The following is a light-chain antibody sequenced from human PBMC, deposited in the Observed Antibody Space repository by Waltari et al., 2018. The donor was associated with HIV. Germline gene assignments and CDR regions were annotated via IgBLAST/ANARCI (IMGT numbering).Light chain of an antibody. CDR1: QAIRSY. CDR2: GAY. Sequence: DIQLIQAPSFLSASVRDRVTITCRASQAIRSYVVCHQQQPTKGAKVLLYGAYTLQAGVPARFSGSGSGADFTLTITNVQPEDFATYYCQQIKTLPLTFGGGTK. CDR3: QQIKTLPLT. V-gene: IGKV1-9*01. J-gene: IGKJ4*01.